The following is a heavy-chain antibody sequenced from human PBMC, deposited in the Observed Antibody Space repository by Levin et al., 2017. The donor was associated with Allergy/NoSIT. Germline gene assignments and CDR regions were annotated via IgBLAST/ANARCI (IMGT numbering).Heavy chain of an antibody. V-gene: IGHV4-38-2*02. CDR1: GYSISSGYY. CDR2: IYHSGST. CDR3: AREKYYDSSGYLDY. J-gene: IGHJ4*02. Sequence: GSLRLSCAVSGYSISSGYYWGWIRQPPGKGLEWIGSIYHSGSTYYNPSLKSRVTISVDTSKNQFSLKLSSVTAADTAVYYCAREKYYDSSGYLDYWGQGTLVTVSS. D-gene: IGHD3-22*01.